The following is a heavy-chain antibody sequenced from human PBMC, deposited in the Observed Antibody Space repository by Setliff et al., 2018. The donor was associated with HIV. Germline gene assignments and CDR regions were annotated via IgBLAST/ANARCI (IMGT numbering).Heavy chain of an antibody. CDR3: AREGLQGSFEYYYYYMEV. CDR1: GYTFTDYY. CDR2: VIPNGGAT. Sequence: ASVKVSCKASGYTFTDYYIHWVRQAPGQGLEWMGRVIPNGGATIYAQKFQGRITMTSDTSISTAYMELSRLRSDDTAVYYCAREGLQGSFEYYYYYMEVWGKGTTATVSS. J-gene: IGHJ6*03. V-gene: IGHV1-2*06. D-gene: IGHD2-15*01.